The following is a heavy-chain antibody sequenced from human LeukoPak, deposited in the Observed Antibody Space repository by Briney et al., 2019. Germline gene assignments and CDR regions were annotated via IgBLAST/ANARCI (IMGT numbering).Heavy chain of an antibody. CDR3: ATIQPEHIVVVTATPPDYYYGMDV. CDR1: GGSISSGGYY. J-gene: IGHJ6*02. D-gene: IGHD2-21*02. CDR2: IYHSGST. V-gene: IGHV4-30-2*01. Sequence: SETLSLTCTVSGGSISSGGYYWSWIRQPPGKGLEWIGYIYHSGSTYYNPSLKSRVTISVDRSKNQFSLKLSSVTAADTAVYYCATIQPEHIVVVTATPPDYYYGMDVWGQGTTVTVSS.